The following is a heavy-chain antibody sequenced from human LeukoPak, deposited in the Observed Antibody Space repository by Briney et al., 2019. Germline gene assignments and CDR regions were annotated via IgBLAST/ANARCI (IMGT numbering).Heavy chain of an antibody. CDR2: IYPGDSDT. Sequence: GESLKISCKGSGYSFTSYWISWVRQMPGKGLEWMGIIYPGDSDTRYSPSFQGQVTISADKSISTAYLQWSSLKASDTAMYYCAIATVTSDNWFDPWGQGTLVTVSS. D-gene: IGHD4-17*01. V-gene: IGHV5-51*01. CDR3: AIATVTSDNWFDP. CDR1: GYSFTSYW. J-gene: IGHJ5*02.